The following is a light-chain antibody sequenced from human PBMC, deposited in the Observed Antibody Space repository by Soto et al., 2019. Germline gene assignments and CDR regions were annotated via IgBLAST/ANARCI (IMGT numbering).Light chain of an antibody. CDR3: MQALQAVRT. J-gene: IGKJ2*01. Sequence: DIVMTQSPLSLPVTPGEPASISCRSSQSLLTSIGYNYLDWYVQKPGQSPQLLISLGSNRASGVPDRFSGSGSGTDFTLSIRRVEAEDVGVYYCMQALQAVRTFGQGTKLEIK. CDR2: LGS. V-gene: IGKV2-28*01. CDR1: QSLLTSIGYNY.